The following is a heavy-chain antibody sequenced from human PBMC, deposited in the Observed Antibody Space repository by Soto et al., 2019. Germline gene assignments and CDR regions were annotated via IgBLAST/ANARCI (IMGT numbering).Heavy chain of an antibody. CDR1: GFTFSSYA. D-gene: IGHD5-12*01. V-gene: IGHV3-23*01. Sequence: GGSLRLSCAASGFTFSSYAMSWVRQAPGKGLEWVSAISGSGGSTYYADSVKGRFTISRDNSKNTLYLQMNSLRAEDTAVYYCAKEGGYSGYDTPGDFDIWGQGTMVTVSS. CDR3: AKEGGYSGYDTPGDFDI. CDR2: ISGSGGST. J-gene: IGHJ3*02.